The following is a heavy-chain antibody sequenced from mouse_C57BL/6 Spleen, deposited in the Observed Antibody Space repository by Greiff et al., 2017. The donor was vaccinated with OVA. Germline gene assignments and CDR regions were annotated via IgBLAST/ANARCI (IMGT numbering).Heavy chain of an antibody. CDR2: IRNKANGYTT. D-gene: IGHD2-3*01. CDR1: GFTFTDYY. J-gene: IGHJ4*01. Sequence: EVMLVESGGGLVQPGASLRLSCAASGFTFTDYYMSWVRQPPGKAPEWLALIRNKANGYTTEYTASVKGRFTISSDNSQNILYLQMNTLRAEDSATYYCVKAVEDGYLYAMDYWGQGTSVTVSS. V-gene: IGHV7-4*01. CDR3: VKAVEDGYLYAMDY.